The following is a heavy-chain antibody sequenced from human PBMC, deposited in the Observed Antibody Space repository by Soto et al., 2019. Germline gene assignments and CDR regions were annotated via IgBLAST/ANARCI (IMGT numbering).Heavy chain of an antibody. CDR3: ARAAHRIITLFDS. J-gene: IGHJ5*01. V-gene: IGHV4-31*03. D-gene: IGHD1-20*01. Sequence: SETLSLTCTVSGGSISSGGYYWSWIRQHPGKGLEWIGYIYYSGSTYYNPSLKSRVTISVDTSKNQFSLKLSSVTAADTAVYYCARAAHRIITLFDSRGQGTLVTVSS. CDR2: IYYSGST. CDR1: GGSISSGGYY.